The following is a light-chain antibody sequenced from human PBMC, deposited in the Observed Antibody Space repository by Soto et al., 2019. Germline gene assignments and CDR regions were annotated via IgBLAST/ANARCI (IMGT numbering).Light chain of an antibody. V-gene: IGKV3-11*01. CDR2: DAS. CDR1: QSVTNS. Sequence: EIVLTQSPATLSLSPGERATLSCRASQSVTNSLAWYQQKPGQAHRLLVYDASNRATGIPDRFSGSGSGTDFTLTISRLEPEDFALYYCQHYGAAPITFGQGTRLEIK. CDR3: QHYGAAPIT. J-gene: IGKJ5*01.